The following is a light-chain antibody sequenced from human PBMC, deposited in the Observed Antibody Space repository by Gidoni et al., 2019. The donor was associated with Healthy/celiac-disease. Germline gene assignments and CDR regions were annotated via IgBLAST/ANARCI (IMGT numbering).Light chain of an antibody. CDR2: GNS. CDR3: QSYDSSLSGVV. CDR1: SSNIGAGYD. Sequence: QSVLTQPPSVSGAPGQRVTIYCTGSSSNIGAGYDVPWYQQLPGTAPNLLIYGNSNRPSGVPHRFSGSKSGTSASLAITGLQAEDEADYYCQSYDSSLSGVVFGGGTKLTVL. V-gene: IGLV1-40*01. J-gene: IGLJ2*01.